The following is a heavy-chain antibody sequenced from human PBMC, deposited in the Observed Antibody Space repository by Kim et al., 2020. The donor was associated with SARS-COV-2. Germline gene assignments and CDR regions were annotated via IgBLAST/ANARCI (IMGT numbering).Heavy chain of an antibody. CDR3: AKDWQSGMDV. D-gene: IGHD6-19*01. CDR2: NK. J-gene: IGHJ6*02. Sequence: NKYYADSVKGRFTISRDNSKNTLYLQMNSLRAEDTAVYYCAKDWQSGMDVWGQGTTVTVSS. V-gene: IGHV3-30*02.